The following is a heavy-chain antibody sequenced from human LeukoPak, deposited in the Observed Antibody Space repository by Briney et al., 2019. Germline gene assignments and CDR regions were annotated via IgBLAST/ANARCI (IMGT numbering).Heavy chain of an antibody. J-gene: IGHJ5*02. CDR2: ITSSSSTM. CDR3: ARDVLGT. CDR1: GLTFSDYA. V-gene: IGHV3-48*02. D-gene: IGHD3-16*01. Sequence: PGGSLRLSCAASGLTFSDYAMTWVRQAPGKGLEWVSYITSSSSTMYYADSVTGRFTISRDNAKNSLYLQMNSLRDEDAAVYYCARDVLGTWGQGTLVTVSS.